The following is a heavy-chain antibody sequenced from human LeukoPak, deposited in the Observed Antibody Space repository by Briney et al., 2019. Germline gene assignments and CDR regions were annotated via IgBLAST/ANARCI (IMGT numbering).Heavy chain of an antibody. CDR3: ARVSGIMISLGGVISYFDY. Sequence: SETLSLTCTLYGGSFNDSYWTWIRQPPGKGLEWIGEINHSGGTDYNPALRSRVTISVDPYKNQLSLQLGSMTAADTGVYYCARVSGIMISLGGVISYFDYWGQGTLVTVSS. D-gene: IGHD3-16*02. CDR2: INHSGGT. V-gene: IGHV4-34*01. CDR1: GGSFNDSY. J-gene: IGHJ4*02.